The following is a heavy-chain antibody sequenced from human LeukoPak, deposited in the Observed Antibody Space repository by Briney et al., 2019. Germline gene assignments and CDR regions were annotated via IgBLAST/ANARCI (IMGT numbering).Heavy chain of an antibody. V-gene: IGHV1-2*06. CDR2: INPNSGGT. J-gene: IGHJ3*02. CDR1: GYTFTGYY. D-gene: IGHD2-21*02. Sequence: ASVKVSCKASGYTFTGYYMHWVRQAPGQGLEWMGRINPNSGGTNYAQKFQGRVIMTRDTSISTAYMELSRLRSDDTAVYYCAASIVVVTAMDDAFDIWGQGTMVTVSS. CDR3: AASIVVVTAMDDAFDI.